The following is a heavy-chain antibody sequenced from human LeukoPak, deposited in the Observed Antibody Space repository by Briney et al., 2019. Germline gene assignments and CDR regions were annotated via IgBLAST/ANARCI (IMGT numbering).Heavy chain of an antibody. J-gene: IGHJ4*02. CDR3: AKAKGFEGSIWDY. V-gene: IGHV3-23*01. CDR2: ISGSGDST. CDR1: GFTFSSYA. Sequence: PGGSLRLSCAASGFTFSSYAMSWVRQAPGKGLEWVSAISGSGDSTYYADSVKGRFTITRDNSKNTLYLQMNSLRAEDTAVYYCAKAKGFEGSIWDYWGQGTLVTVSS. D-gene: IGHD6-13*01.